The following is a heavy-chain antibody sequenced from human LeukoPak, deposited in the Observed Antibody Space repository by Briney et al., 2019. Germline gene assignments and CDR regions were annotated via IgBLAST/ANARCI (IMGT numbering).Heavy chain of an antibody. CDR2: ISGSGGST. CDR1: GASISSGDYY. J-gene: IGHJ4*02. D-gene: IGHD2-15*01. Sequence: ETLSLTCTVSGASISSGDYYWGWIRQAPGKGLEWVSAISGSGGSTYYADSVKGRFTISRDSSKNTLHLQMNSLRAEDTAVYYCAKQEGPYCSGGSCYGAGYYFDYWGQGTLVTVSS. CDR3: AKQEGPYCSGGSCYGAGYYFDY. V-gene: IGHV3-23*01.